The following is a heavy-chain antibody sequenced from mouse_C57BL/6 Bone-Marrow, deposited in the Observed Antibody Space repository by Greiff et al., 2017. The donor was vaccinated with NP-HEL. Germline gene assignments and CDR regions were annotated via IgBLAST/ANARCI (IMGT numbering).Heavy chain of an antibody. D-gene: IGHD2-1*01. CDR2: INPSRGYT. V-gene: IGHV1-4*01. CDR1: GYTFTSYT. J-gene: IGHJ1*03. CDR3: ARDGNYVWYFDV. Sequence: LVESGAELARPGASVKMSCKASGYTFTSYTMHWVKQRPGPGLEWIGYINPSRGYTKYNQKFKDKATLTADKSSSTAYMQLSSLTSEDSAVYYGARDGNYVWYFDVWGTGTTVTVSS.